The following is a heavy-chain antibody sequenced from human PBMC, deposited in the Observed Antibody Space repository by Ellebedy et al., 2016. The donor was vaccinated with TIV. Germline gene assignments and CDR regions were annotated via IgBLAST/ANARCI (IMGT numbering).Heavy chain of an antibody. D-gene: IGHD1-20*01. CDR1: GFTVSCTY. CDR2: IHTGGDT. Sequence: GGSLRLSCAASGFTVSCTYMSWVRQAPGKGLEWVSVIHTGGDTYYADSVKGRFTISRDSSKNTLYLQMNSLRAEDTAVYYCARRITGTYGDDALDIWGQGTMVTVSS. J-gene: IGHJ3*02. CDR3: ARRITGTYGDDALDI. V-gene: IGHV3-53*01.